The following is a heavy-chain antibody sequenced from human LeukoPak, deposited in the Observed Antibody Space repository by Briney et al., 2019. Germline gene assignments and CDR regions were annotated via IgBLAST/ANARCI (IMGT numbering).Heavy chain of an antibody. CDR3: ANSDYYDSSGSTHDAFDI. Sequence: PGGSLRLSCAASGFTFDDYAMHWVRQAPGKGLEWVSLIGGDGGSTYYADSVKGRFTISRDNSKNSLYLLMNSLRTEDTALYYCANSDYYDSSGSTHDAFDIWGQGTMVTVSS. CDR2: IGGDGGST. CDR1: GFTFDDYA. V-gene: IGHV3-43*02. J-gene: IGHJ3*02. D-gene: IGHD3-22*01.